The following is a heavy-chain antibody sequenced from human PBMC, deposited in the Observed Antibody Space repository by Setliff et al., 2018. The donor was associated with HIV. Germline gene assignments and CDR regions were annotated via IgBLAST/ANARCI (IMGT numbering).Heavy chain of an antibody. CDR2: IVVGNGNT. CDR3: ATYHYYDSRAYYVDLYYFEY. D-gene: IGHD3-22*01. CDR1: RFTFNSSA. V-gene: IGHV1-58*01. Sequence: SVKVSCKASRFTFNSSAVQWVRQARGQRLEWIGWIVVGNGNTNYAQKFQERVIITRDMSTSTVYMELSSLTSEDTAVYYCATYHYYDSRAYYVDLYYFEYWGQGTLVTVSS. J-gene: IGHJ4*02.